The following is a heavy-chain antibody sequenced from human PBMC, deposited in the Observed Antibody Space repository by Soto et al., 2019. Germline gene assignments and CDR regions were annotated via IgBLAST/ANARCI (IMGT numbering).Heavy chain of an antibody. V-gene: IGHV3-15*01. CDR1: GLTFSNAW. CDR2: IKSKSDGGTT. CDR3: TTGLRSGWYGEVDYYYYYGMDV. Sequence: EVQLVESGGGLVKPGGSLRLSCAASGLTFSNAWMSWVRQAPGKGLEWVGRIKSKSDGGTTDYAAPVKGRFTISRDDSKNTLYLQMNSLKTEETAVYYCTTGLRSGWYGEVDYYYYYGMDVWGQVTTVTVSS. D-gene: IGHD6-19*01. J-gene: IGHJ6*02.